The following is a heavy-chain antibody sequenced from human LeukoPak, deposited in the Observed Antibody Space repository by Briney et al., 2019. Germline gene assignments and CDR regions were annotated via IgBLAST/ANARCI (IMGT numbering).Heavy chain of an antibody. CDR2: ISGSGGST. V-gene: IGHV3-23*01. CDR1: GFSFSDYA. CDR3: AAGLVPPKSSSWPP. D-gene: IGHD6-13*01. J-gene: IGHJ5*02. Sequence: GGSLRLSCAASGFSFSDYAMSWVRQAPGKGLEWVSAISGSGGSTYYADSVKGRFTISRDNSKNTLYLQMNSLTAEDTAVYYCAAGLVPPKSSSWPPWGQGTLVTVSS.